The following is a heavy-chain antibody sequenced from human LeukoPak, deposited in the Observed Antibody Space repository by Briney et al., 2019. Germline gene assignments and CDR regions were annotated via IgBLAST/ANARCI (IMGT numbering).Heavy chain of an antibody. CDR1: GFTFSSFD. CDR3: ARVFGSGYSYGYDY. Sequence: PGGSLRLSCTASGFTFSSFDMHWVRQASGKGLGWVVVIWYDGSSKYYADSVKGRFTISRDNSKNTLFLQMNSLGAEDTAVYYCARVFGSGYSYGYDYWGQGTLVTVSS. J-gene: IGHJ4*02. CDR2: IWYDGSSK. V-gene: IGHV3-33*01. D-gene: IGHD5-18*01.